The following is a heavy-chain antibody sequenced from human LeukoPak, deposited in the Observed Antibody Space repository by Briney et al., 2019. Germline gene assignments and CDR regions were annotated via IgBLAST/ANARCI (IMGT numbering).Heavy chain of an antibody. V-gene: IGHV4-34*01. CDR2: INHSGST. D-gene: IGHD4-23*01. Sequence: SETLSLTCAVYGGSFSGYYWSWIRQPPRKGLEWIGEINHSGSTNYNPSLESRVTISVDTSKNQFSLKLSSVTAADTAVYYCARPSLDYGGIDAFDFWGQGTLVTVSS. CDR3: ARPSLDYGGIDAFDF. J-gene: IGHJ3*01. CDR1: GGSFSGYY.